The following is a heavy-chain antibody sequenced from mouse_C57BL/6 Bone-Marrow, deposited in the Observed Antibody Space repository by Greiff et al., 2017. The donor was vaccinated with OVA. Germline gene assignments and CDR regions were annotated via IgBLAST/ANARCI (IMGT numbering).Heavy chain of an antibody. CDR3: TRRDWDRYYFDY. J-gene: IGHJ2*01. CDR1: GFTFSDAW. D-gene: IGHD4-1*01. V-gene: IGHV6-6*01. CDR2: IRNKANNHAT. Sequence: EVQLVESGGGLVQPGGSMKLSCAASGFTFSDAWMDWVRQSPEKGLEWVAEIRNKANNHATCYAESVKGRFTISRDDSKSSVYLQMNSLRAEDTGIYYCTRRDWDRYYFDYWGQGTTLTVSS.